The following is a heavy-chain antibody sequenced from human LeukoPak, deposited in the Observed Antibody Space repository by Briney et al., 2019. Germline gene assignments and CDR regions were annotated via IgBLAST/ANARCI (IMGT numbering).Heavy chain of an antibody. CDR2: ISTSGNTV. Sequence: KPGRSLRLSCTASGFTFGDYAMSWVRQAPGKGLEWVSYISTSGNTVYYADSVKGRFTISRDNAKNSLYLQMNSLRAEDTAVYYCAKDKFIAAAGHFQHWGQGTLVTVSS. CDR3: AKDKFIAAAGHFQH. J-gene: IGHJ1*01. CDR1: GFTFGDYA. D-gene: IGHD6-13*01. V-gene: IGHV3-11*01.